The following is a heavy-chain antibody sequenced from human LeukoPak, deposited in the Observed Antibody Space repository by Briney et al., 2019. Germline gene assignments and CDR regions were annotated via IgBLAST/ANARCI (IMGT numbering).Heavy chain of an antibody. V-gene: IGHV1-3*01. CDR1: GYTFTSYA. J-gene: IGHJ4*02. D-gene: IGHD3-10*01. CDR2: INAGNGNT. CDR3: AIGESSTPYYFDY. Sequence: ASVKVSCKASGYTFTSYAMHWVRQAPGQRLEWMGWINAGNGNTKYSQKFQGRVTITTDDSTSSAYMDLSSLRSEDTAVYYCAIGESSTPYYFDYWGQGTLVTVSS.